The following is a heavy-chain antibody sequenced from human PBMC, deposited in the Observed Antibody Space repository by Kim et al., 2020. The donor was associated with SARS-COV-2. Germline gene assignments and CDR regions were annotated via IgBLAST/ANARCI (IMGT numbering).Heavy chain of an antibody. D-gene: IGHD6-19*01. J-gene: IGHJ4*02. CDR1: GYTFTSYA. CDR2: INAGNGNT. V-gene: IGHV1-3*01. CDR3: ERAPDSSGWYGEFDY. Sequence: ASVKVSCKASGYTFTSYAMHWVRQAPGQRLEWMGWINAGNGNTKYSQKFQGRVTITRDTSASTAYMELSRLRSEDTAVYYCERAPDSSGWYGEFDYWGQGTLVTVSS.